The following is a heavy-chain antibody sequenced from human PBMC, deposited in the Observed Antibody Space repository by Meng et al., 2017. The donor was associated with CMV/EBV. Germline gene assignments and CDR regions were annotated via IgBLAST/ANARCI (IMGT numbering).Heavy chain of an antibody. J-gene: IGHJ4*02. CDR1: CYTLLGYG. Sequence: VGGGLADAAGEEPGASLKCPCKALCYTLLGYGTSCARQAPGQGLEWQGWINAHHGNTTHEQKHQGRGTMPTAISPRTAYMERRGLRSDDPAVYYCAGMEVGGGSCYSDYWGQGTLVTVSS. V-gene: IGHV1-18*01. CDR3: AGMEVGGGSCYSDY. CDR2: INAHHGNT. D-gene: IGHD2-15*01.